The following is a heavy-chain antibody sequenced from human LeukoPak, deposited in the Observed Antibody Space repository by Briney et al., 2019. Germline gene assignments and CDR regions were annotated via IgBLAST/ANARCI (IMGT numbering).Heavy chain of an antibody. V-gene: IGHV3-23*01. J-gene: IGHJ4*02. Sequence: PGGSLRLSCSASGFTFTTCAMSWVRQAPGKGLEWVSTISGSGGSTYYADSVKGRFTISRDNSKNTLYLQMNSLRAEDTAVYYCAKGHTGPDYGDYKYWGQGTLVTVSS. CDR1: GFTFTTCA. CDR2: ISGSGGST. CDR3: AKGHTGPDYGDYKY. D-gene: IGHD4-17*01.